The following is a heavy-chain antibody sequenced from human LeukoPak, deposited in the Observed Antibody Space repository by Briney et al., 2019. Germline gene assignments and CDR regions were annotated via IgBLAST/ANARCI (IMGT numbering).Heavy chain of an antibody. CDR2: IRSKAYDGTT. J-gene: IGHJ4*02. CDR3: ISAPRRYYYYNSGYYYPH. CDR1: GFTFGDYA. Sequence: GGSLRLSCTASGFTFGDYALSWFRQAQGKGLEWVGFIRSKAYDGTTEYAASVKGRFTISRNDSKCIAYLQMNSLKTEDTAVYYCISAPRRYYYYNSGYYYPHWGQGTLVTVSS. V-gene: IGHV3-49*03. D-gene: IGHD3-22*01.